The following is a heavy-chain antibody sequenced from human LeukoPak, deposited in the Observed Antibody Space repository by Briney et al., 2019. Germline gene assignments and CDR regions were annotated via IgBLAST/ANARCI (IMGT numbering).Heavy chain of an antibody. Sequence: GGSLRLSCAASGFTFSSYSMMWVRQAPGKGLEWVSSISGSGGNTYYADSVKGRFTISRDNSKNTLYLQMNRLRAEDTAVYYCAPKVVGSTPFDYWGQGTLVTVSS. CDR1: GFTFSSYS. D-gene: IGHD2-15*01. CDR2: ISGSGGNT. J-gene: IGHJ4*02. CDR3: APKVVGSTPFDY. V-gene: IGHV3-23*01.